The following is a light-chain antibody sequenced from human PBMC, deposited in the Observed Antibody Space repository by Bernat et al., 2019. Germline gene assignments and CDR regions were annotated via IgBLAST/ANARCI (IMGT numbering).Light chain of an antibody. Sequence: DIQMTQSPSSLSASVGDRVTITCRASQSISGYLNWYQQKPGKAPNLLIFAASSLQSGVPSRFSGSGSGTDFTLTISSLQPEDFATDYCQQSYSTPRTFGQRTKVEI. CDR1: QSISGY. CDR3: QQSYSTPRT. CDR2: AAS. J-gene: IGKJ2*01. V-gene: IGKV1-39*01.